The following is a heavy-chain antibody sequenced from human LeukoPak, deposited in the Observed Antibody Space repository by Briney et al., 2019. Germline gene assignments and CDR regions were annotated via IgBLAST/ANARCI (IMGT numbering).Heavy chain of an antibody. Sequence: SVKVSCKASGGTFSSYAISWVRQAPEQGLEWMGRIIPILGIANYAQKFQGRVTITADKSTSTAYMELSSLRSEDTAVYYCARSGGSGSYYDYWGQGTLVTVSS. CDR1: GGTFSSYA. CDR3: ARSGGSGSYYDY. D-gene: IGHD3-10*01. V-gene: IGHV1-69*04. CDR2: IIPILGIA. J-gene: IGHJ4*02.